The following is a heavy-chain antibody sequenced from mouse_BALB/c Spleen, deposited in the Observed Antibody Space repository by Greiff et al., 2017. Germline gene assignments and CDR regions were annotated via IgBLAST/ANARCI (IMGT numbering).Heavy chain of an antibody. D-gene: IGHD2-3*01. CDR2: ISYSGST. CDR1: GYSITSDYA. Sequence: DVQLQESGPGLVKPSQSLSLTCTVTGYSITSDYAWNWIRQFPGNKLEWMGYISYSGSTSYNPSLKSRISITRDTSKNQFFLQLNSVTTEDTATYYCAREDGYYGAMDYWGQGTSVTVSS. CDR3: AREDGYYGAMDY. V-gene: IGHV3-2*02. J-gene: IGHJ4*01.